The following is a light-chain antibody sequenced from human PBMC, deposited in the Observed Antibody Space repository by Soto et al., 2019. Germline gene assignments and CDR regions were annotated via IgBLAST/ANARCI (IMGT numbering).Light chain of an antibody. CDR3: GSYAGNNIVL. Sequence: QSALTQPPSASGSPGQSVTFSCTGTSSDIGAYVSWYQHHPGKAPKLVISDVNKRPSGVPDRFSGSKSGNTASLTGSGLQAEDEADYYCGSYAGNNIVLFGGGTKLTVL. CDR2: DVN. CDR1: SSDIGAY. J-gene: IGLJ2*01. V-gene: IGLV2-8*01.